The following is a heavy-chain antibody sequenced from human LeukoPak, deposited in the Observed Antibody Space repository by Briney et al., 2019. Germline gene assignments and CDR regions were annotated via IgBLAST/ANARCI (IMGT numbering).Heavy chain of an antibody. CDR1: GFTFSNAW. V-gene: IGHV3-15*01. CDR2: IKSKTDDGTT. CDR3: STLFRYSSSWVMH. D-gene: IGHD6-13*01. Sequence: PGGSLRLSCAASGFTFSNAWMSWVRQAPGKGLEWVGRIKSKTDDGTTDYAAPVKGRFTISRDDSKNTLYLQMNSLKSEDSAVYYCSTLFRYSSSWVMHWGQGTLVTVSS. J-gene: IGHJ4*02.